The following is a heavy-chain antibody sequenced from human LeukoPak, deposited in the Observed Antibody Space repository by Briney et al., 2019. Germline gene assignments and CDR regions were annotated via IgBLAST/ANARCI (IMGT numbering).Heavy chain of an antibody. J-gene: IGHJ4*02. D-gene: IGHD6-19*01. CDR2: IWYDGSNK. CDR1: GFTFSSYG. V-gene: IGHV3-33*06. CDR3: AKETFSSGWYYFDY. Sequence: GRSLRLSCAASGFTFSSYGMHWVRQAPGKGLEWVAVIWYDGSNKYYADSVKGRFTISRDNSKNTLYLQMNSLRAEDTAVYYCAKETFSSGWYYFDYWGQGTLVTVS.